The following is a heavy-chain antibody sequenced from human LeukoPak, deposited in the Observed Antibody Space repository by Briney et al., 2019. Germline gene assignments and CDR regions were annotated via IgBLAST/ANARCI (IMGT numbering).Heavy chain of an antibody. Sequence: YPAGTLTLTCTASAFTLRNYDMSWARQAPGQGLEWVSAMTGSGGNTYYADSVKGRLTISRDNSTNTLYLQMNSLRAEDTAVYYCATWGDYVVLTGYNVSDYWGQGTLVTVSS. V-gene: IGHV3-23*01. D-gene: IGHD3-9*01. CDR2: MTGSGGNT. CDR1: AFTLRNYD. CDR3: ATWGDYVVLTGYNVSDY. J-gene: IGHJ4*02.